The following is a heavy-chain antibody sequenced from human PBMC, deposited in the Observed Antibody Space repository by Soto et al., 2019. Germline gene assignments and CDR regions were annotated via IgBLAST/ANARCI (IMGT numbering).Heavy chain of an antibody. V-gene: IGHV3-9*01. J-gene: IGHJ4*02. D-gene: IGHD5-12*01. CDR1: GFTFDDYG. Sequence: PGGSLRLSCAASGFTFDDYGMHWVRQAPGKGLEWVSGISWNSGNIGQADSVKGRFTISRDNAKNSLYLQMDSLRAEDTGLYYCKKEYSYSDKVFDYWGQGT. CDR2: ISWNSGNI. CDR3: KKEYSYSDKVFDY.